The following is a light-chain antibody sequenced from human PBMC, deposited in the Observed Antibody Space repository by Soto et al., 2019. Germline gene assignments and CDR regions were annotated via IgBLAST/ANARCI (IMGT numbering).Light chain of an antibody. CDR3: AAWDDSLNGSVV. J-gene: IGLJ2*01. V-gene: IGLV1-44*01. CDR1: SSNIGSNT. Sequence: QSVLTQPPSASGTPGQRVTISCSGSSSNIGSNTVNWYQQLPGTAPKLLIYSNNQRPSGVPDRFSGSKSGTSASLAISGLQSEDEDDYYCAAWDDSLNGSVVFGGGTKLTVL. CDR2: SNN.